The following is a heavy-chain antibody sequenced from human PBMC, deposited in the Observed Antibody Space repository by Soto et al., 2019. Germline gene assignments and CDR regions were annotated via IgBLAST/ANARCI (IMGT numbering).Heavy chain of an antibody. CDR1: GDSVSSTSAA. CDR3: ARVSSGSNYRKPDYYYYGMDV. CDR2: TYYRSKWSN. D-gene: IGHD1-26*01. Sequence: SQTLSLPCVISGDSVSSTSAAWHWIRQSPSRGLEWLGRTYYRSKWSNDYAIFVQSRMTITLDTTENQFSLHLNSVTPEDTAVYYCARVSSGSNYRKPDYYYYGMDVWGQGTTVTVSS. J-gene: IGHJ6*02. V-gene: IGHV6-1*01.